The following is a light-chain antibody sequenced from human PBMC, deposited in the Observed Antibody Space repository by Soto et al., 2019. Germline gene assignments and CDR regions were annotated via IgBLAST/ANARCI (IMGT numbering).Light chain of an antibody. J-gene: IGLJ2*01. CDR3: LLYYGGALGV. V-gene: IGLV7-43*01. Sequence: QTVVTQEPSLTVSTGRTVTLTCASSTGTVTSGHFPNWVQQKPGQVPKSLIYSTSDKHSWTPARFSGSLLGGKAALTLSSVQPEDEAEYYCLLYYGGALGVFCGGIKVTVL. CDR2: STS. CDR1: TGTVTSGHF.